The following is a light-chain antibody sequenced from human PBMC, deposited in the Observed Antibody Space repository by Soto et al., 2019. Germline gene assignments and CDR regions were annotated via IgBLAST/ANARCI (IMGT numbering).Light chain of an antibody. CDR1: SSDVGGYDF. Sequence: QSVLTQPPSASGSPGQPVTISCTGTSSDVGGYDFVSWYQLHPGKAPKLIIFEVAKRPSGVPDRFSGSKSGNTASLTVSGLLSEDEADYYCASYAGGNQVFGTGTKVTV. CDR2: EVA. V-gene: IGLV2-8*01. CDR3: ASYAGGNQV. J-gene: IGLJ1*01.